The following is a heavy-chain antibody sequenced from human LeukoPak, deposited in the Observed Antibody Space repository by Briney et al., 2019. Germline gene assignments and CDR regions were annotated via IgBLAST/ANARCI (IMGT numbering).Heavy chain of an antibody. V-gene: IGHV3-21*06. CDR1: GFMFSNYS. Sequence: GGSLRLSCAAFGFMFSNYSMNWVRQAPGKGLEWVSSISRLSSYINYADSVKGRFTISRDNAKNSLELHLSRLRPEDTALYYCVRRPYRSGFDFWGQGTLVTVSS. D-gene: IGHD6-19*01. J-gene: IGHJ4*02. CDR2: ISRLSSYI. CDR3: VRRPYRSGFDF.